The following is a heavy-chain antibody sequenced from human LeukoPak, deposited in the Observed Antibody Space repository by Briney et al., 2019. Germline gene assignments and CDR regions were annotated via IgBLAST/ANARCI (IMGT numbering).Heavy chain of an antibody. CDR2: IYHSGST. V-gene: IGHV4-38-2*02. D-gene: IGHD1-26*01. J-gene: IGHJ4*02. CDR1: GYSISSGYY. CDR3: ARENSGTYYGDS. Sequence: SETLSLTCAVSGYSISSGYYWGWIRHPPGRGLEWIGSIYHSGSTYYNPSLESRVTISVDTSKNQFSLKLNSVTAADTAVYYCARENSGTYYGDSWGQGTLVTVSS.